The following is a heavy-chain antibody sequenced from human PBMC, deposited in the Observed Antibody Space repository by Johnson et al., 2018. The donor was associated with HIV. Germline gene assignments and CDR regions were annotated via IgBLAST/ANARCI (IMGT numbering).Heavy chain of an antibody. Sequence: QVQLVESGGGLVKPGGSLRLSCAASGFTFSDYYMHWIRQAPGKGMEWGAYISSSTNTIYYADSVKGRFTISRDHAKNSLALQMNSLRAEDTAVYYCVRDAFDYRDASGRFGGAGFDIWVQGTVVTVSS. D-gene: IGHD3-16*01. CDR2: ISSSTNTI. J-gene: IGHJ3*02. CDR1: GFTFSDYY. CDR3: VRDAFDYRDASGRFGGAGFDI. V-gene: IGHV3-11*04.